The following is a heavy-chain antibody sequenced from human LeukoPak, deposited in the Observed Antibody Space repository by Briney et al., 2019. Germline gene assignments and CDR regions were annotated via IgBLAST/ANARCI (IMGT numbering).Heavy chain of an antibody. J-gene: IGHJ4*02. CDR1: GGSISSASYY. D-gene: IGHD5-18*01. V-gene: IGHV4-61*01. CDR3: AREAMYSYGNNFDY. CDR2: IYYSGST. Sequence: SETLSLTCTVSGGSISSASYYWGWIRQPPGKGLEWIGYIYYSGSTNYNPSLKSRVTISVDTSKNQFSLKLSSVTAADTAVYHCAREAMYSYGNNFDYWGQGTLVTVSS.